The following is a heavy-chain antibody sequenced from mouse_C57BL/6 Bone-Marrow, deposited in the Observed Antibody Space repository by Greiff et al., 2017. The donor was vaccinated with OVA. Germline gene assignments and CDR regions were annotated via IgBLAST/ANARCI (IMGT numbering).Heavy chain of an antibody. D-gene: IGHD3-2*02. CDR2: IWSGGST. CDR3: ARRDSSGQGGFAY. CDR1: GFSLTSYG. Sequence: VQLQQSGPGLVQPSQSLSITCTVSGFSLTSYGVHWVRQSPGKGLEWLGVIWSGGSTDYNAAFISRLSISKDNSKSQVFFKMNSLQADDTAIYYCARRDSSGQGGFAYWGQGTLVTVSA. J-gene: IGHJ3*01. V-gene: IGHV2-2*01.